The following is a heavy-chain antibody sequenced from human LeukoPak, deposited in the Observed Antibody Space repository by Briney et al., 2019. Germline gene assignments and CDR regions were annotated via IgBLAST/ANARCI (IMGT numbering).Heavy chain of an antibody. D-gene: IGHD3-10*01. J-gene: IGHJ4*02. CDR1: GGTFSSYA. V-gene: IGHV1-69*04. CDR2: IIPILGIA. CDR3: ASEYYGSGSYKDY. Sequence: SVKVSCKASGGTFSSYAISWVRQAPGQGLEWMGRIIPILGIANYAQKFQGRVTITADKSTSTAYMELSSLRSEDTAVYYCASEYYGSGSYKDYWGQGTLVTVSS.